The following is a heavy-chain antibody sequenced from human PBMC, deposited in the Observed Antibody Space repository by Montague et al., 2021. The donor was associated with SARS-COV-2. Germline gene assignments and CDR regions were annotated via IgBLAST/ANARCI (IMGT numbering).Heavy chain of an antibody. D-gene: IGHD3-3*01. CDR3: ARVVTIFGVGDTFDY. J-gene: IGHJ4*02. Sequence: TLSLTCTVSGGSISSGGYYWSWIRQHPGKGLEWIGYIYYSGSTYYNPSLKSRVTISVDTSKNQFSLKLSSVTAADTAVYYCARVVTIFGVGDTFDYWGQGTWSPSPQ. V-gene: IGHV4-31*03. CDR2: IYYSGST. CDR1: GGSISSGGYY.